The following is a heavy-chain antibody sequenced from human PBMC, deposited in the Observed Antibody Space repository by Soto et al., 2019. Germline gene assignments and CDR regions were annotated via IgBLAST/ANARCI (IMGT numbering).Heavy chain of an antibody. D-gene: IGHD3-22*01. CDR3: AREVVVHPHPYYFDY. CDR2: IYSGGST. CDR1: GFTVSSNY. V-gene: IGHV3-66*01. J-gene: IGHJ4*02. Sequence: GGSLRLSCAASGFTVSSNYMSWVRQAPGKGLEWVSVIYSGGSTYYADSVKGRFTISRDNSKNTLYLQMNSLRAEDTAVYYCAREVVVHPHPYYFDYWGQGTLVTVSS.